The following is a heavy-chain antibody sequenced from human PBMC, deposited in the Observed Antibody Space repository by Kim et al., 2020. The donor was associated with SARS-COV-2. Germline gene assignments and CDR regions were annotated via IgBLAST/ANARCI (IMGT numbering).Heavy chain of an antibody. D-gene: IGHD1-1*01. Sequence: GGSLRLSCAASGFTFSNAWMSWVRQAPGKGLEWVGHIKSKTDGGTTDYAAPVKGRFTISRDDSKNTLYLQMNSLKTEDTAVYYCTTDPGRWQDEQHLYDYWGQGTLVTVSS. CDR2: IKSKTDGGTT. J-gene: IGHJ4*02. CDR1: GFTFSNAW. CDR3: TTDPGRWQDEQHLYDY. V-gene: IGHV3-15*01.